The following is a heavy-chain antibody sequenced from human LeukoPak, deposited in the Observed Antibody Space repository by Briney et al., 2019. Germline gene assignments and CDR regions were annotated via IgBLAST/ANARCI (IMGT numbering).Heavy chain of an antibody. Sequence: SETLSLTCTVSGGSISSYFWSWIRQPAGKGLEWIGRIYTSGITNCNPSLKSRVTISLYTSKHQFSLKLRPVTAADTAVYYCARESAYYYGSGSAPVFQYWGQGTLVTVSS. CDR1: GGSISSYF. V-gene: IGHV4-4*07. J-gene: IGHJ4*02. D-gene: IGHD3-10*01. CDR3: ARESAYYYGSGSAPVFQY. CDR2: IYTSGIT.